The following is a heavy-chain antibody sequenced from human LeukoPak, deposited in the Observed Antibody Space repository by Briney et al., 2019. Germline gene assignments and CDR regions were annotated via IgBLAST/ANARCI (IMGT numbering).Heavy chain of an antibody. CDR2: ISSSGSTT. CDR1: GFTFSSYE. V-gene: IGHV3-48*03. J-gene: IGHJ4*02. CDR3: ARGHVPDY. Sequence: PGGSLRLSCAASGFTFSSYEMNYISQAPGKGLEWVSYISSSGSTTYYADSVRGRFTISRDNAKNSLYLQMNSLRAEDTAVYFCARGHVPDYWGQGTLVIVSS.